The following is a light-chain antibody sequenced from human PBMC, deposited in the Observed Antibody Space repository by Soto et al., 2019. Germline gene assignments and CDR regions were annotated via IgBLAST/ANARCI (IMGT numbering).Light chain of an antibody. V-gene: IGLV2-8*01. CDR1: SSDVGGYNY. Sequence: QSALTQPPSASGSPGQSVTISCTGTSSDVGGYNYVSWYQQYPGRAPKLMIYEVTNRPSGVPDRFSGSKSGNTASLTVTGVQAEDEADYYCSSYAASNNCYFVFGGGTQLTVL. J-gene: IGLJ3*02. CDR3: SSYAASNNCYFV. CDR2: EVT.